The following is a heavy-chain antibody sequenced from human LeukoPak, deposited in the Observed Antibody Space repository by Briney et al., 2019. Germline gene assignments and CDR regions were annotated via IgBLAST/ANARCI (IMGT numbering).Heavy chain of an antibody. CDR3: ARDLEVFRRELPFYYYYYGMDV. Sequence: GRPLRLSCAASGFTFSSYAMHWVRQAPGKGLEWVAVISYDGSNKYYADSVKGRFTISRDNSKNTLYLQMNSLRAEDTAVYYCARDLEVFRRELPFYYYYYGMDVWGQGTTVTVSS. V-gene: IGHV3-30-3*01. CDR2: ISYDGSNK. CDR1: GFTFSSYA. J-gene: IGHJ6*02. D-gene: IGHD1-26*01.